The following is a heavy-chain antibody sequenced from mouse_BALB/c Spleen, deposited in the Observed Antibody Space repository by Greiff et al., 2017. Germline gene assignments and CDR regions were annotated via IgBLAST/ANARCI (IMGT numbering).Heavy chain of an antibody. CDR1: GYSFTDYI. D-gene: IGHD2-10*02. CDR2: INPYYGST. Sequence: VQLQQTGPELVKRGASVKISCKASGYSFTDYIMLWVKQSHGKSLEWIGNINPYYGSTSYNLKFKGKATLTVDKSSSTAYMQLNSLTSEDSAVYYCARGRVEYGLDYWGQGTTLTVSS. V-gene: IGHV1-39*01. CDR3: ARGRVEYGLDY. J-gene: IGHJ2*01.